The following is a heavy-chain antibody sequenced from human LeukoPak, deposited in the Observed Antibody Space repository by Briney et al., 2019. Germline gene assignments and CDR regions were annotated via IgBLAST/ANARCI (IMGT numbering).Heavy chain of an antibody. V-gene: IGHV4-39*01. CDR2: IYYSGNT. CDR1: GGSISSHTYY. Sequence: SETLSLTCTVSGGSISSHTYYWGLIRQAPGKGLEWIGSIYYSGNTYYNPSLKRRVTISVDTSKNQFSLELRSVIAAVYYCARHDAAAVVEYWGQGTLVTVSS. J-gene: IGHJ4*02. D-gene: IGHD6-19*01. CDR3: ARHDAAAVVEY.